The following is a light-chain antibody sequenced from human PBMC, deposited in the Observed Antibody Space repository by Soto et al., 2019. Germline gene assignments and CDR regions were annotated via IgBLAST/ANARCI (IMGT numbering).Light chain of an antibody. Sequence: DIVMTQSPDSLAVSLGERATINCKSSQSILYSSNNKNYLAWYQQKPGQPPNLLIYWASTRQSGVPDRFSGRGSGTDFNLTISSRHAEDVAVYYCQNYYSSTFTFGPGTKVDIK. CDR1: QSILYSSNNKNY. J-gene: IGKJ3*01. CDR2: WAS. CDR3: QNYYSSTFT. V-gene: IGKV4-1*01.